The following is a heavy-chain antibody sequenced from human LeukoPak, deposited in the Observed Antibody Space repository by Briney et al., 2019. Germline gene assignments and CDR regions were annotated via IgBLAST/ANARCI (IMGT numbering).Heavy chain of an antibody. V-gene: IGHV3-48*04. CDR2: VSISSGTI. J-gene: IGHJ4*02. CDR3: ARAMSTFGGVRNYFDS. Sequence: GGSLRLSCAASGFTFSGHNMNWVRQAPGKGLEWISFVSISSGTIYYADSVNGRFRISRDNAKSSLDLEMNSLRAEDTAVYYCARAMSTFGGVRNYFDSWGQGILVTVSS. D-gene: IGHD3-16*01. CDR1: GFTFSGHN.